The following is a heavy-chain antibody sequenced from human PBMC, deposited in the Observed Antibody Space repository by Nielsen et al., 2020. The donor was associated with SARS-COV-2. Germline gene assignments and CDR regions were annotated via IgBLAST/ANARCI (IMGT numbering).Heavy chain of an antibody. J-gene: IGHJ5*02. D-gene: IGHD5-12*01. CDR2: ISWNGGDT. V-gene: IGHV3-20*04. Sequence: GESLKISCAAAGFRLDDYGMIWVRQAPGKGLEWVAGISWNGGDTYYADSVKGRFTISRDNSKGTLYLQMNGLRAVDTAVYYCAKDLVAVPAAGQWDWFDPWGQGALVNVSS. CDR1: GFRLDDYG. CDR3: AKDLVAVPAAGQWDWFDP.